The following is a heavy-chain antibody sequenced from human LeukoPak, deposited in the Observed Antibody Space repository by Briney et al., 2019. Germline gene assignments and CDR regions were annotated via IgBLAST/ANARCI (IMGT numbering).Heavy chain of an antibody. CDR1: GGSISSDY. Sequence: SETLSLTCTVSGGSISSDYWSWIRQPPGKGLEWIGYIYTSGSTHYNPSLKSRVTISVDTSKNQFSLKLSSVTAADTAVYYYARHRYSGSRVAFDIWGQGTMVTVSS. CDR3: ARHRYSGSRVAFDI. D-gene: IGHD1-26*01. CDR2: IYTSGST. V-gene: IGHV4-4*09. J-gene: IGHJ3*02.